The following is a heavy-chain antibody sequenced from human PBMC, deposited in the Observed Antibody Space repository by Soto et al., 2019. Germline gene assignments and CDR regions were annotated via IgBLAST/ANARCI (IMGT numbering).Heavy chain of an antibody. D-gene: IGHD6-6*01. Sequence: AGGSLRLSCAASGFTFSSYGMPWVRQAPGKGLEWVAVIWYDGSNKYYADSVKGRFTISRDNSKNTLYLQMNSLRAEDTAVYYCAKGPYSGSSIFLDPWGQGT. V-gene: IGHV3-30*02. CDR1: GFTFSSYG. CDR2: IWYDGSNK. CDR3: AKGPYSGSSIFLDP. J-gene: IGHJ5*02.